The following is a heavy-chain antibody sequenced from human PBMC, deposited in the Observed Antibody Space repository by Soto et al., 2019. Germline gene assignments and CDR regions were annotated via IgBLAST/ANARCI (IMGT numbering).Heavy chain of an antibody. D-gene: IGHD2-21*01. CDR2: ITPFVDTS. CDR1: GGTFSKYS. J-gene: IGHJ6*02. CDR3: ASTSYCNGSSCYSRHYYGMDV. Sequence: QVRLVQSGAEVKKPGSSVKVSCKVSGGTFSKYSLSWVRQTPGQGLEWMGGITPFVDTSNYAQRFLGRVTITADKPTNTAFLEVRGLKSGDTALYFCASTSYCNGSSCYSRHYYGMDVWGQGTTVTVSS. V-gene: IGHV1-69*06.